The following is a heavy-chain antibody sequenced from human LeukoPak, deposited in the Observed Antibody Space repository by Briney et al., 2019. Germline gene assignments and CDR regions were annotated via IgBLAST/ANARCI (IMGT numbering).Heavy chain of an antibody. Sequence: ASVKVSCKASDYTFTSYGISWVRQAPGQGLEWVAWISAYNGNTEYTQKFQGRLTMTTDTSTSTAYTELRSLRSDDTAVYYCARDSGHQPYVFDIWGQGTMLTVSS. CDR1: DYTFTSYG. CDR2: ISAYNGNT. J-gene: IGHJ3*02. V-gene: IGHV1-18*01. CDR3: ARDSGHQPYVFDI.